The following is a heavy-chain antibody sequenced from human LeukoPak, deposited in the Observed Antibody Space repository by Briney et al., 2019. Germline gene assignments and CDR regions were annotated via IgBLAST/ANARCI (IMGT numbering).Heavy chain of an antibody. J-gene: IGHJ6*02. CDR1: GYTFTGYY. CDR3: ARGWRLRYFDWLLSPDYYGMDV. D-gene: IGHD3-9*01. CDR2: INPNSGGT. V-gene: IGHV1-2*02. Sequence: ASVKVSCTSSGYTFTGYYMHWVRHAPAQGLEWMGWINPNSGGTNYSQKSQARVTLTRDPPTSTAYMELSRLRSADTAVYYCARGWRLRYFDWLLSPDYYGMDVWGQGTTVTVSS.